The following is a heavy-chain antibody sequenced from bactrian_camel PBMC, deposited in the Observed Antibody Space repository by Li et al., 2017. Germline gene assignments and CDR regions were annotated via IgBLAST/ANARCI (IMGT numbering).Heavy chain of an antibody. Sequence: HVQLVESGGGSVQAGGSLRISCVASGDGVYGSSCMAWFRQAPGKNREAVAALYTGGDSTYYADSVKDRFTISHDNAKNTLYLQMNSLKPEDTAMYYCAAETSTFLCAQIATSTGAEFKYWGRGTQVTVS. J-gene: IGHJ4*01. V-gene: IGHV3S54*01. CDR1: GDGVYGSSC. CDR3: AAETSTFLCAQIATSTGAEFKY. CDR2: LYTGGDST. D-gene: IGHD4*01.